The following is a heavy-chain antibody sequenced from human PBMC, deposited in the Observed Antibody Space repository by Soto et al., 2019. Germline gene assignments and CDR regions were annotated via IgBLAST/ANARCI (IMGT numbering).Heavy chain of an antibody. D-gene: IGHD3-22*01. CDR2: INPSGGGT. CDR1: GYTFTSYY. V-gene: IGHV1-46*01. Sequence: ASVKVSCKASGYTFTSYYMHWVRQAPGQGLEWMGIINPSGGGTSYAQKFQGRVTMTRDTSTSTVYMELSSLRSEDTAVYYCARDRYYDSSGYYPGVEDDAFDIWGQGTMVTVSS. CDR3: ARDRYYDSSGYYPGVEDDAFDI. J-gene: IGHJ3*02.